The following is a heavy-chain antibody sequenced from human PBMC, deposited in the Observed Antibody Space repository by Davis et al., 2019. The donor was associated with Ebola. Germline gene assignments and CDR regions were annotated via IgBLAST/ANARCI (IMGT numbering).Heavy chain of an antibody. J-gene: IGHJ6*02. CDR3: ARDRRVMGVTGYSLLREYGMDV. CDR2: IYYSGST. CDR1: GGSISSGGYY. V-gene: IGHV4-31*03. D-gene: IGHD3-9*01. Sequence: PSETLSLTCTVSGGSISSGGYYWSWIRQHPGKGLEWIGYIYYSGSTYYNPSLKSRVTISVDTSKNQFSLKLSSVTAADTAVYYCARDRRVMGVTGYSLLREYGMDVWGQGTTVTVSS.